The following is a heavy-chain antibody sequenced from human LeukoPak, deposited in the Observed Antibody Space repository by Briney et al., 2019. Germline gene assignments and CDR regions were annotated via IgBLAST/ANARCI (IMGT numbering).Heavy chain of an antibody. J-gene: IGHJ4*02. CDR1: GGSISSGSYY. CDR2: IYTSGST. V-gene: IGHV4-61*02. CDR3: ARSYYDFWSGYPDY. Sequence: SQTLSLTCTVSGGSISSGSYYWSWIRQPAGKGLEWIGRIYTSGSTNYNPSLKSRVTISVNTSKNQSSLKLSSVTAADTAVYYCARSYYDFWSGYPDYWGQGTLVTVSS. D-gene: IGHD3-3*01.